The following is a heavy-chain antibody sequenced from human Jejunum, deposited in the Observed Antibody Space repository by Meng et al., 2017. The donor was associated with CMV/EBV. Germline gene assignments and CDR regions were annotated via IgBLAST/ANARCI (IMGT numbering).Heavy chain of an antibody. CDR1: GLGFSYCW. D-gene: IGHD1-14*01. Sequence: LACAASGLGFSYCWMHWVRQAPGKGLVWVSRINSDGIFTKYADSVKGRCTISRDNAKNMLYLEINSLRAEDTAVYYCARENNGPEDYWGQGTLVTVSS. CDR2: INSDGIFT. V-gene: IGHV3-74*01. J-gene: IGHJ4*01. CDR3: ARENNGPEDY.